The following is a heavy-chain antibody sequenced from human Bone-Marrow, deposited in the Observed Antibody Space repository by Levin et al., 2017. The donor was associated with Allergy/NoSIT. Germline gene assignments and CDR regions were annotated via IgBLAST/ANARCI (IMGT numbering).Heavy chain of an antibody. CDR1: GITVRNYA. J-gene: IGHJ3*01. D-gene: IGHD2-2*03. Sequence: HPGGSLRLSCVASGITVRNYAMTWVRQAPGKGLEWVSGLGSDGRAHYADSVRGRFTISRDDSKNTLFLQMNDLRVADTALYYCGKDIYGWAFDVWGQGTLVTVSS. CDR2: LGSDGRA. V-gene: IGHV3-23*01. CDR3: GKDIYGWAFDV.